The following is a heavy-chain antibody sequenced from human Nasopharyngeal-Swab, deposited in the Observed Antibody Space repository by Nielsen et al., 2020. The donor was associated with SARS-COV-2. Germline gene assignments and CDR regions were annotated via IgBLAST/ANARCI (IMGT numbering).Heavy chain of an antibody. J-gene: IGHJ4*02. CDR3: HLSSGYDGYINY. D-gene: IGHD3-22*01. V-gene: IGHV3-33*01. Sequence: GGSLRLSCKASGFSVTSHGMHWVRQAPGKGLEWAAVIWYDGTNKFYADSVKGRFTISRDNSKNTLYLQMNSLRAEDTAMYYCHLSSGYDGYINYWGQGTLVTVSS. CDR1: GFSVTSHG. CDR2: IWYDGTNK.